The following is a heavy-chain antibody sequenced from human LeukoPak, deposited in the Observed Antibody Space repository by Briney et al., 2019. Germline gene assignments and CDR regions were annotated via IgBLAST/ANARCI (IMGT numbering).Heavy chain of an antibody. Sequence: SETLSLTCTVSGGSISTYYWSWIRQPPGKGLEWIGYIHYSGSISDNPSLKSRVIISLDTSKNQFSLKLSSVTAADTAVYYCARDMGTSSTWPDAFDIWGQGTMVTVSS. J-gene: IGHJ3*02. V-gene: IGHV4-59*01. CDR3: ARDMGTSSTWPDAFDI. CDR2: IHYSGSI. D-gene: IGHD6-13*01. CDR1: GGSISTYY.